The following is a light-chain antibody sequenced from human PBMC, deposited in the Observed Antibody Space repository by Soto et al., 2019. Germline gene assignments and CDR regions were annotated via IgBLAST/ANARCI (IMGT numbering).Light chain of an antibody. V-gene: IGKV1-5*01. Sequence: DIQMTQSPSTLSASVGDRVTITCRARQRISSWLAWYQQKPGQAPKLLLYDAISLESGVPSRYSGSGSGTEFTLTISSLQPDDFATYHCQQYNSYSPYTFGKGTKLEIK. CDR1: QRISSW. CDR2: DAI. CDR3: QQYNSYSPYT. J-gene: IGKJ2*01.